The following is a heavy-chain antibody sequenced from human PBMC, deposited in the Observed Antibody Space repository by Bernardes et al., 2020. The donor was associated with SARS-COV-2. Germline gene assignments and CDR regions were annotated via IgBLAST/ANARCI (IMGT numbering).Heavy chain of an antibody. V-gene: IGHV3-72*01. Sequence: GGSLRLSCAASGFTFSDHNMDWVRQAPGQGLEWVARTRNKANRYTTEYAASVKGRFTISGDESTNSVYLQMNSLRTEDTAVYYCARSPLGIAPFDYWGRGTLVTVSS. CDR2: TRNKANRYTT. CDR3: ARSPLGIAPFDY. J-gene: IGHJ4*02. CDR1: GFTFSDHN. D-gene: IGHD2-21*01.